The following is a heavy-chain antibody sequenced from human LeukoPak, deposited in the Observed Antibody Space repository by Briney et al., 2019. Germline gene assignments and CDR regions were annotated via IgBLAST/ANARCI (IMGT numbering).Heavy chain of an antibody. V-gene: IGHV4-30-4*01. CDR1: GGSISSGDYY. Sequence: SETLSLTCTVSGGSISSGDYYWSWIRQPPGKGLEWIGYIYYSGSTYYNPSLKSRVTILVDTSKNQFSLKLSSVTAADTAVYYCARVHSSGYYGGYWGQGTLVTVSS. J-gene: IGHJ4*02. D-gene: IGHD3-22*01. CDR2: IYYSGST. CDR3: ARVHSSGYYGGY.